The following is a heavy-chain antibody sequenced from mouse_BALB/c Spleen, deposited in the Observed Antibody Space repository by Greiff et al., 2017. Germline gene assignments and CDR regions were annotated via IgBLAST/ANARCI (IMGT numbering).Heavy chain of an antibody. CDR2: IRSKSNNYAT. V-gene: IGHV10-1*02. CDR3: VREGVYDGNYAWFAY. D-gene: IGHD2-1*01. Sequence: EVQGVESGGGLVQPKGSLKLSCAASGFTFNTYAMNWVRQAPGKGLEWVARIRSKSNNYATYYADSVKDRFTISRDDSQSMLYLQMNNLKTEDTAMYYCVREGVYDGNYAWFAYWGQGTLVTVSA. J-gene: IGHJ3*01. CDR1: GFTFNTYA.